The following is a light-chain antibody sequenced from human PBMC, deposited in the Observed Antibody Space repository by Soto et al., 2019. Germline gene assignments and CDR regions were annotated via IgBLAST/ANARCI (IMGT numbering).Light chain of an antibody. J-gene: IGLJ1*01. CDR1: SSDVGAYNY. Sequence: QSALTQPASVSGSPGQSIAISCTGTSSDVGAYNYVSRYQHHPGKAPELLLYDVSDRPSGVSDRFSGSKSGNTASLTISAPQAEDEADYYCCSYAGSNTHYVFGTGTKLTVL. V-gene: IGLV2-14*03. CDR3: CSYAGSNTHYV. CDR2: DVS.